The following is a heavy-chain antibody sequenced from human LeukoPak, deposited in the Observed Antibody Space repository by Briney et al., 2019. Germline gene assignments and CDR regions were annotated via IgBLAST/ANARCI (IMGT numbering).Heavy chain of an antibody. CDR3: AKAHFYYGMDV. CDR2: ISGSGDRT. V-gene: IGHV3-23*01. J-gene: IGHJ6*02. Sequence: PGGSLRLSCAASGFTFSNYAMSWVRQAPGRGLEWVSSISGSGDRTYYADSVKGRFTISRDNSKNTLYLQMDSLRAEDTAVYYCAKAHFYYGMDVWGQGTTVTVSS. CDR1: GFTFSNYA.